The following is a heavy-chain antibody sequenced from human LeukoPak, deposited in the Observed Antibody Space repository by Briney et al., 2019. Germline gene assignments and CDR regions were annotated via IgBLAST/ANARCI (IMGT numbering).Heavy chain of an antibody. CDR1: GFTFSTYW. D-gene: IGHD6-13*01. Sequence: PGGSLRLSCTASGFTFSTYWMSWVRQTPENGLEWVANIKEDGSEEVYVDSVKGRFTISRDNAKSSLYLQMNSLRTEDTAVYYCARDPYSRSWSYGMDVWGQGTTVTVSS. V-gene: IGHV3-7*03. CDR2: IKEDGSEE. CDR3: ARDPYSRSWSYGMDV. J-gene: IGHJ6*02.